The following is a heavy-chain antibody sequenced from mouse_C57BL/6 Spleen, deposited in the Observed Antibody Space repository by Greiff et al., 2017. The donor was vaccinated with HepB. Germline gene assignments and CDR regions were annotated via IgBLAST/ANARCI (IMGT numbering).Heavy chain of an antibody. V-gene: IGHV1-52*01. CDR2: IDPSDSET. CDR3: ARSYSNYFDY. Sequence: QVQLKQPGAELVRPGSSVKLSCKASGYTFTSYWMHWVKQRPIQGLEWIGNIDPSDSETHYNQKFKDKATLTVDKSSSTAYMQLSSLTSEDSAVYYCARSYSNYFDYWGQGTTLTVSS. CDR1: GYTFTSYW. J-gene: IGHJ2*01. D-gene: IGHD2-5*01.